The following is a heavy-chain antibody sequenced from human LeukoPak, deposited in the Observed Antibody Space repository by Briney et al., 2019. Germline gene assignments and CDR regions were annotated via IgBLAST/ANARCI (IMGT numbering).Heavy chain of an antibody. D-gene: IGHD6-13*01. V-gene: IGHV4-59*11. J-gene: IGHJ5*02. CDR2: IYYSGST. CDR3: ARVQVAAGTGNWFDP. CDR1: GGSISSHY. Sequence: PSETLSLTCTVSGGSISSHYWSWIRQPPGKGLEWIGYIYYSGSTNYNPSLKSRVTISVDTSKNQFSLKLSSVTAADTAVYYCARVQVAAGTGNWFDPWGQGTLVTVSS.